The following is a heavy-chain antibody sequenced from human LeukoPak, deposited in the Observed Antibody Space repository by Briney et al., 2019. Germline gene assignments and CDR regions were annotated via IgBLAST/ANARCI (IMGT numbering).Heavy chain of an antibody. CDR2: ICGSGDRP. CDR3: AKANWNDVSSFDY. CDR1: GXTFSTYA. V-gene: IGHV3-23*01. J-gene: IGHJ4*02. D-gene: IGHD1-1*01. Sequence: GGSLRLSCAASGXTFSTYAMSWVRQAPGKGLEWVSGICGSGDRPYYADSVKGRFTISRDNSKNTLYLQMNSLRAEDTAVYYCAKANWNDVSSFDYWGQGTLVTVSS.